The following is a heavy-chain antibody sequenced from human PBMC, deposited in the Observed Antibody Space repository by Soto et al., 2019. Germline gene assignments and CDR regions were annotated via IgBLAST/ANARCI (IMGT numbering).Heavy chain of an antibody. J-gene: IGHJ4*02. CDR3: AKDGPGTTQSPPPFDY. V-gene: IGHV3-30*18. D-gene: IGHD1-7*01. CDR2: ISYDGSNK. CDR1: GFTFSSYG. Sequence: QVQLVESGGGVVQPGRSLRLSCAASGFTFSSYGMHWVRQAPGKGLEWVAVISYDGSNKYYADSVKGRFTISRDNSKNPLYPQMNSLRAEDTALYYCAKDGPGTTQSPPPFDYWGQGTLVTVSS.